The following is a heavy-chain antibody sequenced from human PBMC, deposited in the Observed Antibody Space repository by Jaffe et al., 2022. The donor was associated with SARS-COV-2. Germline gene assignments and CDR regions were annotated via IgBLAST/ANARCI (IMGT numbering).Heavy chain of an antibody. Sequence: EVQLVESGGGLVQPGGSLRLSCAASGFTFSSYWMSWVRQAPGKGLEWVANIKQDGSEKYYVDSVKGRFTISRDNAKNSLYLQMNSLRAEDTAVYYCASGTRYSGYVGSRWGQGTLVTVSS. CDR1: GFTFSSYW. CDR3: ASGTRYSGYVGSR. V-gene: IGHV3-7*01. J-gene: IGHJ4*02. CDR2: IKQDGSEK. D-gene: IGHD5-12*01.